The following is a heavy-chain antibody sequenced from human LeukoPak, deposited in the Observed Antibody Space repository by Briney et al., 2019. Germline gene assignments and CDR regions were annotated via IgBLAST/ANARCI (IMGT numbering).Heavy chain of an antibody. CDR2: ISYDGSNK. CDR3: ARDMRDSAQSRYFYGYEFDY. V-gene: IGHV3-30-3*01. Sequence: PGGSLRLSCAASGFTFSSYGIHWVRQAPGKGLEWVAVISYDGSNKYYANSVKGRFTISRVNSKSTLHLQMNSLRPEDTAVYFCARDMRDSAQSRYFYGYEFDYWGQGTLVTVSS. D-gene: IGHD5-18*01. J-gene: IGHJ4*02. CDR1: GFTFSSYG.